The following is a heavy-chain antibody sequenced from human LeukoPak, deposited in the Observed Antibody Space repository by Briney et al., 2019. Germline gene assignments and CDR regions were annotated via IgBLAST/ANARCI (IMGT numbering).Heavy chain of an antibody. Sequence: GGSLRLSCAASGFTVSSNYMSWVRQAPGKGLEWVSVIYSGGSTYYADSVKGRFTISRDNSKNTLYPQMNSLRAEDTAVYYCAGTYYYDSSGYSAFDIWGQGTMVTVSS. J-gene: IGHJ3*02. CDR1: GFTVSSNY. CDR2: IYSGGST. CDR3: AGTYYYDSSGYSAFDI. V-gene: IGHV3-53*01. D-gene: IGHD3-22*01.